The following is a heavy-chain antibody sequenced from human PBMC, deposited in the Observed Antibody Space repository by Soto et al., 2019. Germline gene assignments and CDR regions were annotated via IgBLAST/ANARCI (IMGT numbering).Heavy chain of an antibody. CDR3: AKVSPMGYFFDF. Sequence: GGSLRLSCAASGFAFNTYSMHWVRQAPGRGLEWVAVISYDGSNKFYADSVKGRFTISRDNSKNTLYLEMNSLRGEDTAVYYCAKVSPMGYFFDFWGQGTLVTSPQ. J-gene: IGHJ4*02. V-gene: IGHV3-30-3*01. CDR1: GFAFNTYS. CDR2: ISYDGSNK.